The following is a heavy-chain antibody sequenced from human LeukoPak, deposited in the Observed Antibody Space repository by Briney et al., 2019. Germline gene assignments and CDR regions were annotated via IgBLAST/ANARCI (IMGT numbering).Heavy chain of an antibody. CDR2: ISYSGST. CDR3: ARVRNYDSSGCFDS. Sequence: SETLSLTCTVSGGSISGFFWGWIRQPPGKGLESIGYISYSGSTSYNPSLKSRVTISVDTSKKQFSLKMSSVTAADTAVYYCARVRNYDSSGCFDSWGQGTLVTVSS. J-gene: IGHJ4*02. D-gene: IGHD3-22*01. CDR1: GGSISGFF. V-gene: IGHV4-59*01.